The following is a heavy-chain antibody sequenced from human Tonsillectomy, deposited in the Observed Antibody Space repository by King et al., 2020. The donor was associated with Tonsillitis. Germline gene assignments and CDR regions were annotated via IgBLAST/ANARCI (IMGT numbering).Heavy chain of an antibody. V-gene: IGHV4-34*01. Sequence: VQLQQWGAGLLKPSETLSLTCAVYGGSFSGCCWNWIRQPPGKGLGWIGEIKHSGSTNYNPSLKSRVTVSVDTYKNPVSLKLSSVTAADTAVYYCARGGLRDFWSAYWVYWGQGTLVTVSS. CDR3: ARGGLRDFWSAYWVY. J-gene: IGHJ4*02. CDR1: GGSFSGCC. D-gene: IGHD3-3*01. CDR2: IKHSGST.